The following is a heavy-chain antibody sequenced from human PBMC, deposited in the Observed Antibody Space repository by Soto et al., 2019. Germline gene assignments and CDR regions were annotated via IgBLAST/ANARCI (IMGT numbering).Heavy chain of an antibody. CDR1: GGSISSGDYY. J-gene: IGHJ3*02. V-gene: IGHV4-30-4*01. CDR3: ARDHRYYDSSGRRDAFDI. Sequence: SETLSLTCTVSGGSISSGDYYWSWIRQPPGKGLEWIGYIYYSGSTYYNPSLKSRVTISVDTSKNQFSLKLSSVTAADTAVYYCARDHRYYDSSGRRDAFDIWGQGTMVTVSS. CDR2: IYYSGST. D-gene: IGHD3-22*01.